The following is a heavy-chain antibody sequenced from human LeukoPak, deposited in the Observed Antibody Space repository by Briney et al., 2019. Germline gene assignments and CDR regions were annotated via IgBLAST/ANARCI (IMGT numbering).Heavy chain of an antibody. CDR3: ARQENPYGSAYYGMDV. J-gene: IGHJ6*02. D-gene: IGHD3-10*01. CDR2: IYPGDSDT. Sequence: GESLKISCKGSGYSFTSYWIGWVPQMPGKGLEWMGIIYPGDSDTRYSPSFQGQVTISADKSISTAYLQWSSLKASDTAMYYCARQENPYGSAYYGMDVWGQGTTVTVSS. CDR1: GYSFTSYW. V-gene: IGHV5-51*01.